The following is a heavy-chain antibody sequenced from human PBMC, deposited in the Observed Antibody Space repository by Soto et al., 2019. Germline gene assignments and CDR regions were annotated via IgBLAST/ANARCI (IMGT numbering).Heavy chain of an antibody. CDR3: AKGRLSIAPLGGGIDG. V-gene: IGHV1-18*01. CDR1: GYIFTSYR. CDR2: ITADNGNK. Sequence: QVRLVQSGAEVKKPGASVKVSCKSSGYIFTSYRINWVRQAPGQGPEWLGWITADNGNKDYPQKLQGRVTMTTDTSTSTASWERRSLTSTTTAGYHCAKGRLSIAPLGGGIDGWGQVTMVTV. J-gene: IGHJ6*02. D-gene: IGHD6-6*01.